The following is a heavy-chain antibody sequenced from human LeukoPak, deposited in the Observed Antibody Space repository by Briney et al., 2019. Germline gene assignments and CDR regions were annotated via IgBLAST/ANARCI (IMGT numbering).Heavy chain of an antibody. CDR1: GFTFSSYG. Sequence: GGSLRLSCAASGFTFSSYGMHWVRQAPGKGLEWVAVISYDGSKKYYADSVKGRFTISRDNSKNTLYLQMNSLRAEDTAVYYCAKSPRVGATSGVDYWGQGTLVTVSS. V-gene: IGHV3-30*18. CDR3: AKSPRVGATSGVDY. D-gene: IGHD1-26*01. CDR2: ISYDGSKK. J-gene: IGHJ4*02.